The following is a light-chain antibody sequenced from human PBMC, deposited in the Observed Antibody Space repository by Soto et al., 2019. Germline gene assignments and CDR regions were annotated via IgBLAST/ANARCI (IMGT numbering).Light chain of an antibody. CDR3: QQYGSSLPIT. CDR1: QSVSSSY. V-gene: IGKV3-20*01. J-gene: IGKJ5*01. Sequence: IVLTQSPGTLSLSPGERATLSCRASQSVSSSYLAWYQQKPGQAPRLLICGASSRATGIPDRFSGSGSGTDFTLTISRLEPEDFAVYYCQQYGSSLPITFGQGTRLEIK. CDR2: GAS.